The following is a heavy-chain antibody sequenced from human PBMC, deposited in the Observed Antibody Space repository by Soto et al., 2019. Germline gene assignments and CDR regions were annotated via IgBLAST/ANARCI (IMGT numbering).Heavy chain of an antibody. CDR2: INPNSGGT. CDR1: GYTFTGYY. D-gene: IGHD6-19*01. Sequence: QVQLVQSGAEVKKPGASVKVSCKASGYTFTGYYMHWVRQAPGQGLEWMGWINPNSGGTNYAQKIQGWGTMTRHTSISTAYMELSRLRSDDTAVYYCSRDGAVAGPFYYFYYYIDVWGKGTPVTVSS. CDR3: SRDGAVAGPFYYFYYYIDV. J-gene: IGHJ6*03. V-gene: IGHV1-2*04.